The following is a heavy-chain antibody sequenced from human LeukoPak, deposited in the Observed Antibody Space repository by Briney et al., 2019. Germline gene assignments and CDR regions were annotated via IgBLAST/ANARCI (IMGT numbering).Heavy chain of an antibody. CDR2: VNSDGSRT. D-gene: IGHD2-15*01. CDR1: GFTFSSYW. CDR3: ARESYCSGGSCYSGRAFDI. V-gene: IGHV3-74*01. Sequence: GGSLRLSCAASGFTFSSYWMHGVRQAPGKGLVWVSRVNSDGSRTSYADSVKGRFTISRDNAKNTLYLQMNSLRAEDTAVYYCARESYCSGGSCYSGRAFDIWGQGTLVTVSS. J-gene: IGHJ3*02.